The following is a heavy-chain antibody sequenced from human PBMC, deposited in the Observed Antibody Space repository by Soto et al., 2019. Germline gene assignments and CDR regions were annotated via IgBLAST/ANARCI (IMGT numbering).Heavy chain of an antibody. Sequence: GESLKISCAASGFTFSSYGMHWVRQAPGKGLEWVAVISYDGSNKYYVDSVKGRFTISRDNSKNTLYLQMNSLRAEDTAVYYCAKDYSSSSRYYYYMDVWGKGTTVTVSS. CDR1: GFTFSSYG. D-gene: IGHD6-6*01. CDR3: AKDYSSSSRYYYYMDV. V-gene: IGHV3-30*18. CDR2: ISYDGSNK. J-gene: IGHJ6*03.